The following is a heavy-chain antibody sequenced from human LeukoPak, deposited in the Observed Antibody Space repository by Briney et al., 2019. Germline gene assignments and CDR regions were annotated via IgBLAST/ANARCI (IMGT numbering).Heavy chain of an antibody. CDR2: ISGSGDST. CDR3: AKGFQTYGELSFDG. Sequence: PGGSLRLSCAASGFTFSSYAMNWVRQAPGKGLEWVSAISGSGDSTYYADSVKGRFAISRDNSKNTLYLQMNSLRADDTAVYYCAKGFQTYGELSFDGWGQGTLVAVSS. CDR1: GFTFSSYA. V-gene: IGHV3-23*01. D-gene: IGHD4-17*01. J-gene: IGHJ4*02.